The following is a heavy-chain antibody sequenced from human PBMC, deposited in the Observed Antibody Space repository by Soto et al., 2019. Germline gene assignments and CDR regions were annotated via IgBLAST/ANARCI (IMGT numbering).Heavy chain of an antibody. J-gene: IGHJ4*02. V-gene: IGHV4-39*01. CDR2: IYYSGRT. D-gene: IGHD1-1*01. CDR1: GESISSSSYY. Sequence: SETLSLTCIVSGESISSSSYYWGWIRQPPGKGLEWIGSIYYSGRTYYNPSFKSRVTISIDTSKNQFSLKLSSVTATDTAVYYCARQRTTEVNQAYFDHWGQGALVTVSS. CDR3: ARQRTTEVNQAYFDH.